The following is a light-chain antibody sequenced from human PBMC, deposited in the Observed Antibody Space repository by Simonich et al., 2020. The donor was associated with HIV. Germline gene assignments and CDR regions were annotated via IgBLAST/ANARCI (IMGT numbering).Light chain of an antibody. Sequence: DIVMTQSPDSLAVSLGERATINCKSSQSVLYSSNNKNYLAWYQQKPGQPPKLLIYWASTRESWVPDRFSGSGSGTDFTLTISSLQAEDVAVYYCQQYHSTPNTFGQGTKLELK. J-gene: IGKJ2*01. CDR2: WAS. V-gene: IGKV4-1*01. CDR1: QSVLYSSNNKNY. CDR3: QQYHSTPNT.